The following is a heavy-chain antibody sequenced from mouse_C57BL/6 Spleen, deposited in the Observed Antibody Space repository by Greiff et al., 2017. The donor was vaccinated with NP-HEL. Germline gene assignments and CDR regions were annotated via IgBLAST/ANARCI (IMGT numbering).Heavy chain of an antibody. CDR3: ASEGMVTTPWLAY. J-gene: IGHJ3*01. Sequence: QVQLKQSGPELVKPGASVKISCKASGYAFSSSWMNWVKQRPGKGLEWIGRIYPGDGDNNYNGKFKGKATLTADKSSSTAYMQLSSLTSEDSAVYFCASEGMVTTPWLAYWGQGTLVTVSA. CDR2: IYPGDGDN. V-gene: IGHV1-82*01. CDR1: GYAFSSSW. D-gene: IGHD2-2*01.